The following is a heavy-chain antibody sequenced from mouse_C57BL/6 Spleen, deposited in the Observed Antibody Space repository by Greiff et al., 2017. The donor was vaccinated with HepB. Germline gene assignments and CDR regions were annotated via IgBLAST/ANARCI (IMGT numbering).Heavy chain of an antibody. J-gene: IGHJ4*01. CDR1: GYTFTSYW. Sequence: QVQLQQPGVELVKPGASVKMSCKASGYTFTSYWITWVKQRPGQGLEWIGDIYPGSGSTNYNEKFKSKATLTVDTSSSTAYMQLSSLTSEDSAVYYCARSGAIYYDYVYAMDYWGQGTSVTVSS. CDR3: ARSGAIYYDYVYAMDY. CDR2: IYPGSGST. D-gene: IGHD2-4*01. V-gene: IGHV1-55*01.